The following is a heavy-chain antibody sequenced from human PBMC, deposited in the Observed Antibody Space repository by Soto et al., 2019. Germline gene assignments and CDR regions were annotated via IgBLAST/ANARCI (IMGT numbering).Heavy chain of an antibody. CDR2: IYYSGNT. Sequence: SETLSLTFTVSGGSTSSDNYWSWVRQPPGKGLEWIGHIYYSGNTDYNPSLKSRLAISIDTSKNQFSLKLSSVTAADTAVYFCAREGGESSDGLYYFDSWGQGSLVTVLL. V-gene: IGHV4-30-4*01. D-gene: IGHD3-16*01. J-gene: IGHJ4*02. CDR1: GGSTSSDNY. CDR3: AREGGESSDGLYYFDS.